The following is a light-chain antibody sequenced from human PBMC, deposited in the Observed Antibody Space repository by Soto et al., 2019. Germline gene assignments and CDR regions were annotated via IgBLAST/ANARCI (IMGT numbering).Light chain of an antibody. J-gene: IGLJ1*01. CDR2: LNSDGSH. V-gene: IGLV4-69*01. CDR3: SSYRRPTTLV. CDR1: SGHSSYA. Sequence: QPVLTQSPSASASLGASVKLTCTLSSGHSSYAIAWHQQQPEKGPRYLMKLNSDGSHSKGDGIPDRFSGSSSGAERYLTISSLQSEDEADYFCSSYRRPTTLVFGPGTKLTVL.